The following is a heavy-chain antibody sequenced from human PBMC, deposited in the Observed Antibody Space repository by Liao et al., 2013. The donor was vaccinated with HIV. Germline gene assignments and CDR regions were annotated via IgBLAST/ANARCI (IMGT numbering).Heavy chain of an antibody. V-gene: IGHV4-61*02. CDR2: IYTSGST. D-gene: IGHD3-9*01. Sequence: QVQLQESGPGLVKPSQTLSLTCTVSGGSISSGSYYWSWIRQPAGKGLEWIGRIYTSGSTNYNPSLKSRVTISVDTSKKQFSLQLHSVTAADTAIYFCTRGVRYSSLFDLWGQGTRVTVSS. J-gene: IGHJ4*02. CDR3: TRGVRYSSLFDL. CDR1: GGSISSGSYY.